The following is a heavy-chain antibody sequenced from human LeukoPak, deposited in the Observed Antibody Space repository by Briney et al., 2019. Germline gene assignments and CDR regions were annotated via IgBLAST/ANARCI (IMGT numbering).Heavy chain of an antibody. CDR3: ARDVGDYVVSAIQFDP. V-gene: IGHV1-2*02. CDR2: INPNSGGT. J-gene: IGHJ5*02. D-gene: IGHD4-17*01. CDR1: GYTFTGYY. Sequence: ASVKVSCKASGYTFTGYYMHWVRQAPGQGLEWMGWINPNSGGTNYAQKFQGRVTMTRDTSISTAYMELSRLRSDDTAVYYCARDVGDYVVSAIQFDPWGQGTLVTVSS.